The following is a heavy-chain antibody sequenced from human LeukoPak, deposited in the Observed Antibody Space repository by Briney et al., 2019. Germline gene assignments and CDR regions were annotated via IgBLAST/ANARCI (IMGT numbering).Heavy chain of an antibody. CDR2: TYPSGRT. V-gene: IGHV4-59*12. CDR1: SGSMTDSC. CDR3: TREGYNRSGYFLDF. J-gene: IGHJ4*02. D-gene: IGHD2-2*03. Sequence: PSETLSLTCSVSSGSMTDSCWSWFRQAPGKGFGWLGFTYPSGRTEYSPSLRSRVSFSVATSRMEATVRLSSVTASDTAAYYCTREGYNRSGYFLDFWGQGTLVTVSS.